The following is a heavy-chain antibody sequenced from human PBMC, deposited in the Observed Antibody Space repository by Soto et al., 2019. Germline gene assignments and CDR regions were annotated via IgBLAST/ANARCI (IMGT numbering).Heavy chain of an antibody. CDR2: ISGSGGST. Sequence: GGSLRLSCAASGFTFSSYAMSWVRQAPWKGLEWVSAISGSGGSTYYADSVKGRFTISRDNSKNTLYLQMNSLRAEDTAVFYCAKDHVSTGRYFDWSASYWGQGTLVTVSS. CDR3: AKDHVSTGRYFDWSASY. V-gene: IGHV3-23*01. CDR1: GFTFSSYA. D-gene: IGHD3-9*01. J-gene: IGHJ4*02.